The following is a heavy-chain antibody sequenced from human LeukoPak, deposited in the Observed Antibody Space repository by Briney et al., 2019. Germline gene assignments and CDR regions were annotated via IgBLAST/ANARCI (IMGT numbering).Heavy chain of an antibody. D-gene: IGHD5-18*01. CDR3: ARGSLSKIQLWFRLDY. CDR2: ISYDGSNK. V-gene: IGHV3-30-3*01. J-gene: IGHJ4*02. CDR1: GFTFSSYA. Sequence: GGSLRLSCAASGFTFSSYAMHWVRQAPGKGLEWVAVISYDGSNKYYADSVKGRFTISRDNSKNTLYLQMNSLRAEDMAVYYCARGSLSKIQLWFRLDYWGQGTLVTVSS.